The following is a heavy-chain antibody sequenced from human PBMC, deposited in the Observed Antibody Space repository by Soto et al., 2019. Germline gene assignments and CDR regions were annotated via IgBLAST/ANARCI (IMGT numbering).Heavy chain of an antibody. CDR1: GGCMGSGGYY. V-gene: IGHV4-31*03. CDR3: ARVDSSGWTNNYYYTMDV. D-gene: IGHD6-19*01. J-gene: IGHJ6*02. CDR2: IYHSGNT. Sequence: PSETLSLTGSVSGGCMGSGGYYWSWIRQHPGEGLEWIGYIYHSGNTYYNPSLKSRVTISVDTSKNQFSLKVNSVTAADTAVYYCARVDSSGWTNNYYYTMDVWGQGTMVTVSS.